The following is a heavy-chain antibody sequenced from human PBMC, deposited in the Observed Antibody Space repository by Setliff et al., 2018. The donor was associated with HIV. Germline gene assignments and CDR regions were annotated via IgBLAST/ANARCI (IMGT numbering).Heavy chain of an antibody. Sequence: ASVKVSCKASGYTFTNYGISWVRQAPGQGLEWMGWISAYNGNTNYAQKLQGRVTMTTDTSTSTAYMELRSLRSDDTAVYYCARDLPGYYDSSGYWSGYFDYWGQGTLVTVSS. CDR1: GYTFTNYG. J-gene: IGHJ4*02. V-gene: IGHV1-18*01. CDR2: ISAYNGNT. CDR3: ARDLPGYYDSSGYWSGYFDY. D-gene: IGHD3-22*01.